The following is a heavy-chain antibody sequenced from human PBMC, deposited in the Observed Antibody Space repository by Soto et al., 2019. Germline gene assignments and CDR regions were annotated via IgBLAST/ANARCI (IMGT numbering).Heavy chain of an antibody. Sequence: QVQLVESGGGVVQPGRSLRLSCAASGFTFSSYGMHWVRQAPGKGLEWVAVISYDGSNKYYADSVKGRFTISRDNSQNTLYLQMNSLRAEDTAVYYCGKCGYLAFRGVSHYYFDYWGQGTLVTVSS. D-gene: IGHD3-16*01. J-gene: IGHJ4*02. CDR1: GFTFSSYG. V-gene: IGHV3-30*18. CDR2: ISYDGSNK. CDR3: GKCGYLAFRGVSHYYFDY.